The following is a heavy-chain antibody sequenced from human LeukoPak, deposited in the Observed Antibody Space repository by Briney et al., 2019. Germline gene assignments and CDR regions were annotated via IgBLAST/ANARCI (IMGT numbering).Heavy chain of an antibody. CDR2: INTDGSST. J-gene: IGHJ4*02. D-gene: IGHD2-2*01. CDR1: GFTFSSYW. V-gene: IGHV3-74*01. CDR3: ARDLGYCSGTSCSGLDY. Sequence: GGSLRLSCAASGFTFSSYWMHWVRQAPGKGLVWVSRINTDGSSTRYADSVKGRFTISRDNAKNTLYLQMNSLRAEDTAVYYCARDLGYCSGTSCSGLDYWGKGTLVTVSS.